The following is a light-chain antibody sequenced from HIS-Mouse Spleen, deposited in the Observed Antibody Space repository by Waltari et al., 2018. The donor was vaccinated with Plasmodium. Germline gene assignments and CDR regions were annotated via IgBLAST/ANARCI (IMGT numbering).Light chain of an antibody. Sequence: QSALTQPASVSGSPGQSITISCTGTSRDVGSYNLVSWYHQHPGKAPKLMIYEGSKRPSGVSNRFSGSKSGNTASLTISGLQAEDEADYYCCSYAGSSTNWVFGGGTKLTVL. CDR2: EGS. V-gene: IGLV2-23*01. CDR3: CSYAGSSTNWV. CDR1: SRDVGSYNL. J-gene: IGLJ3*02.